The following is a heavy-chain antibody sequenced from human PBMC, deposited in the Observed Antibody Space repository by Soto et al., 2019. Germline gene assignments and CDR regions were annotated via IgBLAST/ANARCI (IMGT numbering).Heavy chain of an antibody. CDR1: GDSPSSNY. Sequence: QGQLQESGPGLVKPSETLSLTCSVSGDSPSSNYWGWIRQSPGQGLEWIGDVHYTGSTNYNPSFGGLVTISTDPSKNQFSLNVNSVTAADTAVYYCVRGFYDSSGYSATFDFWGQGTLVTVSS. J-gene: IGHJ4*02. CDR3: VRGFYDSSGYSATFDF. D-gene: IGHD3-22*01. CDR2: VHYTGST. V-gene: IGHV4-59*01.